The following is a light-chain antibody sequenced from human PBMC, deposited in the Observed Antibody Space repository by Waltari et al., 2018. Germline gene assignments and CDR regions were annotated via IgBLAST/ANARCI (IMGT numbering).Light chain of an antibody. CDR2: DVT. Sequence: QSALTQPASVSGSPGQSITISCTGTSSDIGGSKYVSWYQKHPGKVPKVVIFDVTYRPSGVSNRFSGSKSDNTATLTISGLQAEDEADYYCSSYTSGSTLVVFGGGTKLTVL. CDR3: SSYTSGSTLVV. V-gene: IGLV2-14*03. J-gene: IGLJ2*01. CDR1: SSDIGGSKY.